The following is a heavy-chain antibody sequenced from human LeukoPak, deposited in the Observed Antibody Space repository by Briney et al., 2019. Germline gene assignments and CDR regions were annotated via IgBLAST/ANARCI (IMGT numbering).Heavy chain of an antibody. CDR1: GFTFSNYA. CDR2: ISGTTGSS. Sequence: PGGSLRLSCAASGFTFSNYAMSWVRQAPGKGLEWVSTISGTTGSSYYADSVKGRFTISRDNSKNTLYLQMNSLRAEDTAVYYCAELGITMIGGVWGKGTTVTISS. V-gene: IGHV3-23*01. J-gene: IGHJ6*04. D-gene: IGHD3-10*02. CDR3: AELGITMIGGV.